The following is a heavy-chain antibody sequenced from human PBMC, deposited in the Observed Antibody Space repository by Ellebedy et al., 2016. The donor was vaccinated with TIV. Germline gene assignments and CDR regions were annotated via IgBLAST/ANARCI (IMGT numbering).Heavy chain of an antibody. CDR2: VNGGGLVI. J-gene: IGHJ4*01. CDR1: GFTFSSYA. Sequence: GESLKISCTASGFTFSSYAMSWVRQAPGKGLEWVAGVNGGGLVIAYADSVKGRFTISRDNSKNTLDLQMNSLRAEDTAVYYCAKSPSRKPGLVDQWGQGTLVTVSS. V-gene: IGHV3-23*01. D-gene: IGHD1-14*01. CDR3: AKSPSRKPGLVDQ.